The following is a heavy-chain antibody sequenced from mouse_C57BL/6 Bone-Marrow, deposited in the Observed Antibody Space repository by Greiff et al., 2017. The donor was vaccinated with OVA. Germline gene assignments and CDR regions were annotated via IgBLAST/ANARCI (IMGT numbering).Heavy chain of an antibody. D-gene: IGHD2-4*01. V-gene: IGHV1-7*01. CDR2: LPALLART. J-gene: IGHJ3*01. CDR3: AREDDYDAPFAY. Sequence: QVQLQQSGAELAKPGASVKLSCKASGYTFTSYWRVGVKGSPAPCGGWIRHLPALLARTKHNQKFKDKATLTADKSSSTAYMQLSSLTYEDSAVYYCAREDDYDAPFAYWGQGTLVTVSA. CDR1: GYTFTSYW.